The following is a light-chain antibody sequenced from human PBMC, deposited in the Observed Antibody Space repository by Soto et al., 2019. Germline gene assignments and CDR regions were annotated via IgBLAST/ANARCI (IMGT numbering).Light chain of an antibody. CDR1: QRVGDY. CDR3: QQRSDWLT. J-gene: IGKJ4*01. V-gene: IGKV3-11*01. CDR2: YAS. Sequence: EIVLTQSPATLSLSPGERATLSCRASQRVGDYLAWYQQRPGQAPRLLIYYASHRATGIPARFSGTGSGTDFNLSLSSLAPEDFAVYYCQQRSDWLTFGGGTKVEI.